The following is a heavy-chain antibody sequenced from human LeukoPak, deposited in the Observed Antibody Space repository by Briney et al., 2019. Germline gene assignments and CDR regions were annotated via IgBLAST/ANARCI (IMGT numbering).Heavy chain of an antibody. CDR3: ARCGSGGSCYSFDWFDP. CDR1: GGSFSGYY. V-gene: IGHV4-34*01. D-gene: IGHD2-15*01. J-gene: IGHJ5*02. Sequence: PSETLSLTCAVYGGSFSGYYWSWIRQPPGKGLEWIGEINHSGSTNYNPSLKSRVTISVDTSKNQFSLKLSSVTAADTAVYYCARCGSGGSCYSFDWFDPWGQGTLVTVSS. CDR2: INHSGST.